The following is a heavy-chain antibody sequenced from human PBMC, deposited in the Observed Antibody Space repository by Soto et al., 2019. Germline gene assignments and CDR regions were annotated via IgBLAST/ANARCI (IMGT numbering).Heavy chain of an antibody. CDR2: ISGSGGST. CDR3: AKWVAVAGDGAFDI. CDR1: GFTFSSYA. V-gene: IGHV3-23*01. J-gene: IGHJ3*02. D-gene: IGHD6-13*01. Sequence: EVQLLESGGGLVQPGGSLRLSCAASGFTFSSYAMSWVRQAPGKGLEWVSAISGSGGSTYYADSVKGLFTISRDNSKNTLYLQMTRLRAEDMSVYYCAKWVAVAGDGAFDIWGQGTMVTVSS.